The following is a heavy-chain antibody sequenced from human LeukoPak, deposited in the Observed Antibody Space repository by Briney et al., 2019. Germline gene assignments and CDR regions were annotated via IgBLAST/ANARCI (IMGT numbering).Heavy chain of an antibody. CDR1: GGSISSYY. Sequence: PSETLSLTCTVSGGSISSYYWSWIRQPPGKGLEWIGYIYYSGSTNYNPSLKSRVTISVDMSKNQFSLKVNSVTAADTAVYYCARGQCELQPTFDQWGQGTLVTVSS. J-gene: IGHJ4*02. D-gene: IGHD1-26*01. CDR2: IYYSGST. V-gene: IGHV4-59*01. CDR3: ARGQCELQPTFDQ.